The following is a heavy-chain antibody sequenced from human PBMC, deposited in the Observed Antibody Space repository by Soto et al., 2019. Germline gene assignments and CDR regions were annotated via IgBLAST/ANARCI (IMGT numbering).Heavy chain of an antibody. CDR1: GGSISSSSYY. CDR3: ARAKGYSYGPAFDY. V-gene: IGHV4-39*07. Sequence: SETLSLTCTVSGGSISSSSYYWGWIRQPPGKGLEWIGSIYYSGSTYYNPSLKSRVTISVDTSKNQFSLKLSSVTAADTAVYYCARAKGYSYGPAFDYWGQGTLVTVSS. D-gene: IGHD5-18*01. J-gene: IGHJ4*02. CDR2: IYYSGST.